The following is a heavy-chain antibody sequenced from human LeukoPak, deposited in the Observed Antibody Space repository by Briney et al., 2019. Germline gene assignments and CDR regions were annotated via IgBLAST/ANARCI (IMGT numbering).Heavy chain of an antibody. CDR2: IWSDGSTK. CDR1: GFTFSAYW. Sequence: GGSLRLSCAASGFTFSAYWMSWVRQAPGKGLEWVAVIWSDGSTKYYADSVKGRFTISRDNSKNTLYLQMNSLRAEDTAVYYCARGQPPSYYDMDVWGQGTTVTVSS. J-gene: IGHJ6*02. V-gene: IGHV3-33*08. CDR3: ARGQPPSYYDMDV. D-gene: IGHD6-13*01.